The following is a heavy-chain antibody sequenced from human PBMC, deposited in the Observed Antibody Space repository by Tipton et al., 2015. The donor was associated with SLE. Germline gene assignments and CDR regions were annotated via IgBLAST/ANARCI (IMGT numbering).Heavy chain of an antibody. CDR1: GFTFSSYA. Sequence: SLRLSCAASGFTFSSYAMSWVRQAPGKGLEWVSAISGSGVSTFYADSVKGRFTISRDNSKSTLYLQMNSLRAGDTAVYYCARWVYGGNPYYFDYWGQGTLVTVSS. CDR2: ISGSGVST. V-gene: IGHV3-23*01. CDR3: ARWVYGGNPYYFDY. D-gene: IGHD4-23*01. J-gene: IGHJ4*02.